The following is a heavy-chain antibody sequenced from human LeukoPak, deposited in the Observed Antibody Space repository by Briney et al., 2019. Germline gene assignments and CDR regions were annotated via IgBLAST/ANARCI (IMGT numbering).Heavy chain of an antibody. J-gene: IGHJ4*02. Sequence: ASVKVSCKASGYTFTGCYMHWVRQAPGQGLEWMGWISPNSGGTNYAQKFQGRVTMTRDTSISTAYMELSRLRSDDTAVYYCARTTRRIEFGYSGYDYVNYWGQGTLVTVSS. D-gene: IGHD5-12*01. CDR1: GYTFTGCY. V-gene: IGHV1-2*02. CDR3: ARTTRRIEFGYSGYDYVNY. CDR2: ISPNSGGT.